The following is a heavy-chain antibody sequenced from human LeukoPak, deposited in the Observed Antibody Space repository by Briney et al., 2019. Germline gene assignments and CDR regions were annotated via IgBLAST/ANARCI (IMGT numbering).Heavy chain of an antibody. D-gene: IGHD2-15*01. CDR1: GFTFGDYA. Sequence: RSLRLSCTASGFTFGDYAMSWVRQAPGKGLEWVGFIRSKPYGGTTEYAASLRGRFTISRDESKSIAYLQMNSLKTEDTAVYYCTRDLKGGCSGVSCYGTFDYWGPGTLVTVSS. CDR2: IRSKPYGGTT. J-gene: IGHJ4*02. CDR3: TRDLKGGCSGVSCYGTFDY. V-gene: IGHV3-49*04.